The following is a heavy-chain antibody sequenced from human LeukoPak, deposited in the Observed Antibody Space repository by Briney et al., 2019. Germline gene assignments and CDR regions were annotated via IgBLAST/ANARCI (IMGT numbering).Heavy chain of an antibody. D-gene: IGHD5-18*01. Sequence: SETLSLTCTVSGGSISSYYWSWIRQPPGKGLEWIGYIYTSGSTNYNPSLKSRVTISVDTSKNQFSLKLSSVTAADTAVYYCARGERYGNFDYWGQGTLVTVSS. J-gene: IGHJ4*02. CDR1: GGSISSYY. CDR3: ARGERYGNFDY. CDR2: IYTSGST. V-gene: IGHV4-4*09.